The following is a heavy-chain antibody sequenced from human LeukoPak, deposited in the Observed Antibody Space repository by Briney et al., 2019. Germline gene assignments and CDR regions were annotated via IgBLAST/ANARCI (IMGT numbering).Heavy chain of an antibody. CDR2: IYSGGTT. CDR3: ARVDTVMAYYFDL. Sequence: GGPLRLSCAASGFTVSTNCMTWVRQAPGKGLEWVSTIYSGGTTYYADSVMGRFTISRHNSRNTLYLQMNSLRAEDTAVYYCARVDTVMAYYFDLWGQGTLVTVSS. CDR1: GFTVSTNC. V-gene: IGHV3-53*04. J-gene: IGHJ4*02. D-gene: IGHD5-18*01.